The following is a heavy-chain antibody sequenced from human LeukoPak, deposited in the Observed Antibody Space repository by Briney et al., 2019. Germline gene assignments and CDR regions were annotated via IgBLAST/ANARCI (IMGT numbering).Heavy chain of an antibody. J-gene: IGHJ5*02. CDR1: GFTFSSYS. D-gene: IGHD3-9*01. CDR2: ISSSSSYI. V-gene: IGHV3-21*01. Sequence: GGSLRLSCAASGFTFSSYSVNWVRQAPGKGLEWVSSISSSSSYIYYADSVKGRFTISRDNAKNSLYLQMNSLRAEDTAVYYCAREVSDCDILTGYYNNWFDPWGQGTLVTVSS. CDR3: AREVSDCDILTGYYNNWFDP.